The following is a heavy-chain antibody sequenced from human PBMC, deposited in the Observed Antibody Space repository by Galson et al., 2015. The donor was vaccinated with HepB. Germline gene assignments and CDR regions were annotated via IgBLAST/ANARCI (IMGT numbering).Heavy chain of an antibody. D-gene: IGHD3-22*01. V-gene: IGHV3-72*01. CDR3: ARTSHYYPIGAFDI. Sequence: CLRLSCAASGFTFSDHYMDWVRQAPGKGLEWVGRTRNKANSYTTEYAASVKGRFTISRDDSKNSLYLQMNSLKTEDTAVYYCARTSHYYPIGAFDIWGQGTMVTVSS. CDR1: GFTFSDHY. CDR2: TRNKANSYTT. J-gene: IGHJ3*02.